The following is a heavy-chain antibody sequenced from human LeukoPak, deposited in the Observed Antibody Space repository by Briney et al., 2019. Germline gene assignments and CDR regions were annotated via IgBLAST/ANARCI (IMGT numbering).Heavy chain of an antibody. CDR3: ARDLVTVTKGFDI. CDR2: ISYIGST. CDR1: DDSFSSHY. V-gene: IGHV4-59*11. Sequence: SETLSLTCAVSDDSFSSHYWTWIRQPPGKGLEWIGYISYIGSTNYNLSLKSRVTISIDTSKNQFSLKLSSVTAADTAVYYCARDLVTVTKGFDIWGQGTMVSVSS. J-gene: IGHJ3*02. D-gene: IGHD4-17*01.